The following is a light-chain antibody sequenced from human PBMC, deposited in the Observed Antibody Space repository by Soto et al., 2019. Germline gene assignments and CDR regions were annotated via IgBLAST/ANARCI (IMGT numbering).Light chain of an antibody. CDR2: DGY. CDR1: QTFRYL. V-gene: IGKV3-11*01. J-gene: IGKJ5*01. CDR3: QQRNMWPIT. Sequence: EIVLTQSPVTLSLSPGERATLSCRASQTFRYLLAWYQQKPGQPPRLLIYDGYYRATDTPPRFSGSGSGTDFTLTISSLEPEDSAVYYCQQRNMWPITFGQGTRLEIK.